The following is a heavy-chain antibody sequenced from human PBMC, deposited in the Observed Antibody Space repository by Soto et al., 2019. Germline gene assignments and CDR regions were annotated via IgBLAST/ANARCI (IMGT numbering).Heavy chain of an antibody. D-gene: IGHD1-1*01. CDR3: ARDPWNDLWANAFDI. V-gene: IGHV4-4*07. CDR2: IYTSGST. CDR1: GGSISSYY. J-gene: IGHJ3*02. Sequence: QVQLQESGPGLVKPSETLSLTCTVSGGSISSYYWRWIRQPAGKGLEWIGRIYTSGSTNYNPSLKSRVTMSVDTSKNQFALKLSSVTAADTAVYYCARDPWNDLWANAFDIWGQGTMVTVSS.